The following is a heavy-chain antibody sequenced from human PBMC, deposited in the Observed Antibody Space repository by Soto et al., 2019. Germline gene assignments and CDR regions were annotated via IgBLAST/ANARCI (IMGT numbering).Heavy chain of an antibody. V-gene: IGHV3-30-3*01. J-gene: IGHJ4*02. Sequence: QVQLVESGGGVVQPGRSLRLSCAASGFTFSSYAMHWVRQAPGKGLEWVAVISYDGSNKYYADSVKGRFTISRDNSKNTLYLQMNSLRAEDTAVYYCARDGYCSSTSCQRNGLLDYWGQGTLVTVSS. CDR2: ISYDGSNK. CDR3: ARDGYCSSTSCQRNGLLDY. D-gene: IGHD2-2*01. CDR1: GFTFSSYA.